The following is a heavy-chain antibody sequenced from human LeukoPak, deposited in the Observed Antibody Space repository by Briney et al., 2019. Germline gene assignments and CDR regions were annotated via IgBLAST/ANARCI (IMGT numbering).Heavy chain of an antibody. V-gene: IGHV3-7*01. J-gene: IGHJ6*04. CDR2: TKQDGSEK. CDR3: AELGITMIGGV. Sequence: GGSLRLSCAASGFTFSSYWMTWVRQAPGKGLEWVAHTKQDGSEKYYVDSVKGRFTISRDNGKNSLYLQMNSLRAEDTAVYYCAELGITMIGGVWGKGTTVTISS. D-gene: IGHD3-10*02. CDR1: GFTFSSYW.